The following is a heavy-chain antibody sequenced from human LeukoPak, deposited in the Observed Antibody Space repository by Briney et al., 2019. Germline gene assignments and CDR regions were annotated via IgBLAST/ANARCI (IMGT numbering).Heavy chain of an antibody. Sequence: SETLSLTCTVSGGSISSYYWSWIRQPPGKGLEWIGYIYYSGSTNYNPSLNSRVTISLDTSKNQFSLKLTSVTAADTAVYYCARTTTTFDDWGQGTLVTVSS. D-gene: IGHD4-17*01. CDR2: IYYSGST. CDR3: ARTTTTFDD. V-gene: IGHV4-59*01. J-gene: IGHJ4*02. CDR1: GGSISSYY.